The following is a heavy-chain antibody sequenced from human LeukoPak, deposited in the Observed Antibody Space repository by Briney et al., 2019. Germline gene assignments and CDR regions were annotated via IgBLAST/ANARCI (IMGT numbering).Heavy chain of an antibody. V-gene: IGHV4-34*01. CDR1: GGSFSGYY. CDR3: ARQGPYYGSGSYRSWFDP. CDR2: INHSGST. Sequence: SETLSLTCAVYGGSFSGYYWSWIRQPPGKGLEWIGEINHSGSTNYNPSLKSRVTISVDTSKNQFSLKLSSVTAADTAVYYCARQGPYYGSGSYRSWFDPWGQGTLVTVSS. D-gene: IGHD3-10*01. J-gene: IGHJ5*02.